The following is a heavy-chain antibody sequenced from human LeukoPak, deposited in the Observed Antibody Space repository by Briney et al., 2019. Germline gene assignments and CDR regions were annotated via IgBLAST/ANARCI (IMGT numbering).Heavy chain of an antibody. CDR2: ISSYNGNT. CDR3: ARGSGWPMIVAFDI. J-gene: IGHJ3*02. D-gene: IGHD6-19*01. V-gene: IGHV1-18*01. Sequence: ASVTVSFTSSGYTFTIYGISWVRQAPGQGGEWMGWISSYNGNTNYAQQLQGRVTITTATSTSTAYLELRSLRSYDTAVYYCARGSGWPMIVAFDIWGQGTMVTVSS. CDR1: GYTFTIYG.